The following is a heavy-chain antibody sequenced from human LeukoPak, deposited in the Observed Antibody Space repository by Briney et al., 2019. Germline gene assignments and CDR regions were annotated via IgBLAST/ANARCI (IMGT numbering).Heavy chain of an antibody. D-gene: IGHD6-19*01. CDR2: IYYSGST. CDR1: GGSISSGGYY. CDR3: ARFGGWLVRSDYYGMDV. Sequence: SQTLSLTCTVSGGSISSGGYYWSWIRQHPGKGLEWIGYIYYSGSTYYNPSLKSRVTISVDTSKNQFSLKLSSVTAADTAVYYCARFGGWLVRSDYYGMDVWGQGTTVTVSS. J-gene: IGHJ6*02. V-gene: IGHV4-31*03.